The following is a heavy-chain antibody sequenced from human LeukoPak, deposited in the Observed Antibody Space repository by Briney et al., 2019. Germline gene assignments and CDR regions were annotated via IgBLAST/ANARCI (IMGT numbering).Heavy chain of an antibody. CDR1: GYTFTSYY. D-gene: IGHD2-2*02. CDR2: INPSGGST. Sequence: EASVTVSCTASGYTFTSYYMHWVRQAPGQGLEWMGIINPSGGSTSYAQKFQGRVTMTRDTSTSTVYMELSSLRSEDTAVYYCARAGCSSTSCYTDYYYYMDVWGKGTTVTVSS. V-gene: IGHV1-46*01. J-gene: IGHJ6*03. CDR3: ARAGCSSTSCYTDYYYYMDV.